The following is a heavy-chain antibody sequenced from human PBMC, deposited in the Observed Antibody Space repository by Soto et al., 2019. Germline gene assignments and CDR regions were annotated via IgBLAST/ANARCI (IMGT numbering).Heavy chain of an antibody. J-gene: IGHJ5*02. V-gene: IGHV4-30-2*01. D-gene: IGHD3-3*01. CDR3: ARSNDFWSGYYSGWFDP. CDR2: IYHSGST. CDR1: GGSISSGGYS. Sequence: TLSLTCAVSGGSISSGGYSWSWIRQPPGKGLEWIGYIYHSGSTYYNPSLKSRVTISVDRSKNQFSLKLSSVTAADTAVYYCARSNDFWSGYYSGWFDPWGQGTLVTVS.